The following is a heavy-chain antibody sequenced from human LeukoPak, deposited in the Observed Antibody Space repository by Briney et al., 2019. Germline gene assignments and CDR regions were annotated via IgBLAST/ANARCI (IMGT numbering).Heavy chain of an antibody. J-gene: IGHJ5*02. V-gene: IGHV4-59*11. D-gene: IGHD2-15*01. CDR2: IDYHGNT. CDR3: ATASGRSFWLDP. Sequence: SETLSLTCIVSGGSIGTLYWNWIRQVPGKGLEWIGFIDYHGNTKYNPSLKSRVTMSVDTSVDQVSLRLTSVTAANTAIYFCATASGRSFWLDPWGQGRLVTVSS. CDR1: GGSIGTLY.